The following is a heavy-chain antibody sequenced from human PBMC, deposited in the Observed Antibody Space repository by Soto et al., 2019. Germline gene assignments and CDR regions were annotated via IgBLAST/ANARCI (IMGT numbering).Heavy chain of an antibody. CDR1: GFTFGNYA. CDR2: IAASGATT. CDR3: AKDRGGSGWRFDY. J-gene: IGHJ4*02. Sequence: GWSLRLSCAASGFTFGNYAMSLVRQAPGKGLEWVSAIAASGATTYYADSVKGRLTVSRDNSKNTLYLQMNSLRAEDTAVYYCAKDRGGSGWRFDYWGKGTLVTVS. D-gene: IGHD6-19*01. V-gene: IGHV3-23*01.